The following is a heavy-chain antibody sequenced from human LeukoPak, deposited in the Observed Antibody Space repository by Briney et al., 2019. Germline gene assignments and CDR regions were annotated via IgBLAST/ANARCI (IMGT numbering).Heavy chain of an antibody. CDR2: ISSSSSYI. CDR1: GFTFSSYS. V-gene: IGHV3-21*01. Sequence: GSLRLSCAASGFTFSSYSMNWVRQAPGKGLEWVSSISSSSSYIYYADSVKGRFTISRDNAKNSLYLQMNSLRAEDTAVYYCARESEGFGNYYGMDVWGQGTTVTVSS. D-gene: IGHD3-10*01. J-gene: IGHJ6*02. CDR3: ARESEGFGNYYGMDV.